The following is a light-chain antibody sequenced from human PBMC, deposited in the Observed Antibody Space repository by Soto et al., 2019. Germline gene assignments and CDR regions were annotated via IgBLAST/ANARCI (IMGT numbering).Light chain of an antibody. V-gene: IGKV1-5*01. Sequence: DIQMTQSPSTLSASVGDRVTITCRASQSISNWLAWYQQKPGKAPKLLISGASSLESGVPSRFSGSGSGTEFTLTISRLQPDDFATYYCQQYASYSYTFGQGTKLEIK. CDR1: QSISNW. J-gene: IGKJ2*01. CDR2: GAS. CDR3: QQYASYSYT.